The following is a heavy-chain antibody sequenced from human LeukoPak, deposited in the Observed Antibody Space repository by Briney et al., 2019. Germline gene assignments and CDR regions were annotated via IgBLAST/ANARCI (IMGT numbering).Heavy chain of an antibody. CDR2: IYYSGST. Sequence: PSQTLSLTCTVSGGSISSGDYYWSWIRQPPGKGLEWIGYIYYSGSTYYNPSLKSRVTISVDTSKNQFSLKLSSVTAADTAVYYCARDGSPAGATSYFDHWGQGTLVTVSS. J-gene: IGHJ4*02. V-gene: IGHV4-30-4*08. CDR3: ARDGSPAGATSYFDH. D-gene: IGHD1-26*01. CDR1: GGSISSGDYY.